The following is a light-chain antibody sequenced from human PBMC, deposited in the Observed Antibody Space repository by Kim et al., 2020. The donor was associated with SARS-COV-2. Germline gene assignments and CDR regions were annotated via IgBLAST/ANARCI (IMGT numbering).Light chain of an antibody. J-gene: IGKJ4*01. CDR3: QQYAGWPLT. CDR2: DAS. CDR1: QSIDSK. Sequence: SVSPGESATLSCRASQSIDSKLAWYEQKPGQSPRLLIYDASTRATGVPARFSGSGSGTEFTLTVSSLQSEDFAFYYCQQYAGWPLTFGGGTKVEI. V-gene: IGKV3-15*01.